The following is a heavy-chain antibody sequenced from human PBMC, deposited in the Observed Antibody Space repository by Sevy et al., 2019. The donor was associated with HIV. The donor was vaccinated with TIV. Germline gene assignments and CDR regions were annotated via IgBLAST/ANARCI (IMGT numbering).Heavy chain of an antibody. Sequence: ASVKVSCKASGYTFTGYYMHWVRQAPGQGLEWMGWINPNSGGTNYAQKFQGRVTMTRDTSISTAYMELSRLRSDDTAVYYCARDSSGIVVVPAGLSEMKYNWFDPWGQGTLVTVSS. J-gene: IGHJ5*02. CDR1: GYTFTGYY. D-gene: IGHD2-2*01. CDR2: INPNSGGT. V-gene: IGHV1-2*02. CDR3: ARDSSGIVVVPAGLSEMKYNWFDP.